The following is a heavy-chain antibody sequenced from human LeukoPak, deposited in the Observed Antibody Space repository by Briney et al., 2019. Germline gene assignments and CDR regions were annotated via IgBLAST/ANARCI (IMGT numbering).Heavy chain of an antibody. D-gene: IGHD1-26*01. CDR3: AKAGSIRFDY. Sequence: PGRSLRLSCAASGFTFSNYGMHWIRQAPGKGLEWVAVVSSDGSIDYYADSVRGRFTVSRDNSKNTMFLQFKTLRPEDTAVYYCAKAGSIRFDYWGQGTLVTVSS. V-gene: IGHV3-30*18. CDR2: VSSDGSID. J-gene: IGHJ4*02. CDR1: GFTFSNYG.